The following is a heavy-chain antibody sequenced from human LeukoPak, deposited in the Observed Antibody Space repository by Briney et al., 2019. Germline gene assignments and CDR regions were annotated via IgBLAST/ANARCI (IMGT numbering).Heavy chain of an antibody. J-gene: IGHJ6*04. CDR2: INPNSGGT. CDR3: AVQTSRAYYGMDV. CDR1: GYTFTGYY. V-gene: IGHV1-2*04. Sequence: ASVKVSCKASGYTFTGYYMHWVRQAPGQGLEWMGWINPNSGGTNYAQKFRGWVTMTRDTSISTAYMELSRLRSDDTAVYYCAVQTSRAYYGMDVWGKGTTVTVSS.